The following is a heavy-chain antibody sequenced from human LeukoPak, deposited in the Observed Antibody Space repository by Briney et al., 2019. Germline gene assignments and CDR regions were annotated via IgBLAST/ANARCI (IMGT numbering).Heavy chain of an antibody. CDR2: IYYSGST. J-gene: IGHJ5*02. V-gene: IGHV4-59*11. Sequence: SETLSLTCTVSGGSISSHYWSWIRQPPGKGLEWIGYIYYSGSTNYNTSLKSRVTISVHTSKNQFSLKLSSVTAADTAVYYCAREVPRSYYDSSGYYWFDPWGQGTLVTVSS. CDR1: GGSISSHY. CDR3: AREVPRSYYDSSGYYWFDP. D-gene: IGHD3-22*01.